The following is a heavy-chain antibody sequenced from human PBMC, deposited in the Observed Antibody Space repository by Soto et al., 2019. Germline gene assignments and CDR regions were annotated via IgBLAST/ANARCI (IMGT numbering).Heavy chain of an antibody. Sequence: VPPGGSLRLSCAASGFSFDGYAMNWVRQPPGKGLEWVSGISWNSGNIDYADSVKGRFTISRDNAKNSLYLQMNSLRAEDTALYYCVKASTYSSSQGWFDPWGQGTMVTVSS. D-gene: IGHD6-6*01. CDR3: VKASTYSSSQGWFDP. J-gene: IGHJ5*02. CDR1: GFSFDGYA. CDR2: ISWNSGNI. V-gene: IGHV3-9*01.